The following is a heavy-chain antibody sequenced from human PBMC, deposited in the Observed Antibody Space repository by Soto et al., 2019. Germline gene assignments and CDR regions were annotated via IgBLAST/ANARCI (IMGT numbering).Heavy chain of an antibody. CDR3: YRRPSGYAPHFDY. CDR2: IDWDDDK. J-gene: IGHJ4*02. V-gene: IGHV2-70*11. D-gene: IGHD2-2*01. Sequence: SGPTLVNPTQTVTLTCTLSGFSLSTRGMCVSWIRQPPGKALEWLARIDWDDDKYYSTSLKTRLTISKDTSKNQVVLTTTNLDPVDTATYYGYRRPSGYAPHFDYWGQGTLVTVSS. CDR1: GFSLSTRGMC.